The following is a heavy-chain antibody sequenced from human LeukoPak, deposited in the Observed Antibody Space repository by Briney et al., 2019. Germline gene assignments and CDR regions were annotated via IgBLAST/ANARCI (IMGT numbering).Heavy chain of an antibody. CDR3: ARGPYSSSWFIDY. Sequence: PSETLSLTCTVSGGSISSYYWSWIRQPPGKGLEWIGYIYYSGSTNYNPSLKSRVAISVDTSKTQFSLKLSSATAADTAVYYCARGPYSSSWFIDYWGQGTLVTVSS. D-gene: IGHD6-13*01. V-gene: IGHV4-59*01. J-gene: IGHJ4*02. CDR2: IYYSGST. CDR1: GGSISSYY.